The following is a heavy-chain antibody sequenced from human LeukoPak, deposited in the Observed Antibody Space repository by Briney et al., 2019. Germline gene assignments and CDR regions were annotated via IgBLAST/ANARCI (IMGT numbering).Heavy chain of an antibody. CDR2: VNWNSGTT. D-gene: IGHD2/OR15-2a*01. J-gene: IGHJ6*03. CDR3: ASQQSFHYYYMDV. V-gene: IGHV3-9*01. CDR1: GFTFDDYA. Sequence: GGSLRLSCVASGFTFDDYAMHWVRQAPGKGLEWVSVVNWNSGTTGYADSVKGRFTISRDNAKNTLYLQMNSLRAEDTAVYYCASQQSFHYYYMDVWGKGTTVTVSS.